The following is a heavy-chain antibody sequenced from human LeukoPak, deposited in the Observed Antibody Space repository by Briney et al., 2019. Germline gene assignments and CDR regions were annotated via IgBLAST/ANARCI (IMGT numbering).Heavy chain of an antibody. J-gene: IGHJ3*02. D-gene: IGHD5-24*01. CDR3: ARHVTISGPYDASDI. CDR1: GDSISSYY. V-gene: IGHV4-59*08. Sequence: SETLSLTCTVSGDSISSYYWSWIRQPPGKGLEWIGYIYYSGGTAYNPSPKSRVTISVDTSKNQFSLKLRSVPAADTAVYYCARHVTISGPYDASDIWGQGTMVTVSP. CDR2: IYYSGGT.